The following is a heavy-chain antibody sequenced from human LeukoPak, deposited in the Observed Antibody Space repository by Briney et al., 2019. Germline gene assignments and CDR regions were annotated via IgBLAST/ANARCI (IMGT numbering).Heavy chain of an antibody. D-gene: IGHD2-15*01. CDR1: GGPISSSNYY. J-gene: IGHJ4*02. CDR2: INYSGTT. CDR3: ARVDCGGASCYSLDY. Sequence: SETLSLTCTVSGGPISSSNYYWGWIRQSPGKGLEWIGSINYSGTTYYNPSLKSRVTISVDTSKNQFSLNLSSVTAADTAVYYCARVDCGGASCYSLDYWGQGTLVTVSS. V-gene: IGHV4-39*07.